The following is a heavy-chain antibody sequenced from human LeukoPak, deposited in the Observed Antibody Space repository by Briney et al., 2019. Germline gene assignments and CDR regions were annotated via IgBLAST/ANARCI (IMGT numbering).Heavy chain of an antibody. CDR3: AKDMGLYSGSYTIDY. CDR2: IRYDGSNK. V-gene: IGHV3-30*02. J-gene: IGHJ4*02. CDR1: GFTFSSYG. D-gene: IGHD1-26*01. Sequence: GGSLRLSCAASGFTFSSYGMHWVRQAPGKGLEWVAFIRYDGSNKYYADSVKGRFTISRDNSKNTLYLQMNSLRAEDTAVYYCAKDMGLYSGSYTIDYWGQGTLVTVSS.